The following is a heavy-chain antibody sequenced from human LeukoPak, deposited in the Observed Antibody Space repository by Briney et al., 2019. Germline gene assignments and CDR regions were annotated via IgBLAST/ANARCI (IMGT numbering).Heavy chain of an antibody. J-gene: IGHJ5*02. D-gene: IGHD6-25*01. CDR1: EFTFSDYS. V-gene: IGHV3-21*01. Sequence: GSLRLSCAASEFTFSDYSMTWVRQAPGKGLEWVSSITSSSRYIYYADSVKGRFSISRDDARSSLYLQMNSLRVEDTAVYYCARERHTFDPWGQGTLVTVSS. CDR3: ARERHTFDP. CDR2: ITSSSRYI.